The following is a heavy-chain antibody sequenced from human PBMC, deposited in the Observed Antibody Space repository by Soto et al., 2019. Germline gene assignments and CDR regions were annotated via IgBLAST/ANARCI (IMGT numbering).Heavy chain of an antibody. CDR1: GFTFSSYG. D-gene: IGHD5-12*01. J-gene: IGHJ4*02. Sequence: GGSLRLSCAASGFTFSSYGMHWVRQAPGKGLEWVAVISYDGSNKYYADSVKGRFTISRDNSKNTLYLQMNSLRAEDTAVYYCAKPVIDGYNYYFDHWGQGTLVTVSS. V-gene: IGHV3-30*18. CDR3: AKPVIDGYNYYFDH. CDR2: ISYDGSNK.